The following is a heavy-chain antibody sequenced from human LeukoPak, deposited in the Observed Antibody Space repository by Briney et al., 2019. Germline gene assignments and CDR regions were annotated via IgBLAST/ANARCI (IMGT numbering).Heavy chain of an antibody. Sequence: GASVKVSCKASGYTFTSYAISWVRQAPGQGLEWMGWISAYNGNTNYAQQLQGRVTMTTDTSTSTAYMNLRSLRSDDTAVYYCARDSKSYAFDIWGQGTMVTVSS. V-gene: IGHV1-18*01. CDR3: ARDSKSYAFDI. CDR1: GYTFTSYA. CDR2: ISAYNGNT. J-gene: IGHJ3*02.